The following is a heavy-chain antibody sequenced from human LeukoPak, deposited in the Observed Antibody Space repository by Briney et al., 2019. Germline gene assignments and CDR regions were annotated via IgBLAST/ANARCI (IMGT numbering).Heavy chain of an antibody. J-gene: IGHJ3*02. Sequence: PGGSLRLSFAASGFTVISYSMNWVRQAPGKGLEWVSYISSSSTIYFADSVKGRFNLSRDKAKNSLYLQMNSLRAEDTAVYYCARDRSYCSSTSCYLHAFDIWGQATMVTVSS. CDR3: ARDRSYCSSTSCYLHAFDI. D-gene: IGHD2-2*01. CDR1: GFTVISYS. V-gene: IGHV3-48*01. CDR2: ISSSSTI.